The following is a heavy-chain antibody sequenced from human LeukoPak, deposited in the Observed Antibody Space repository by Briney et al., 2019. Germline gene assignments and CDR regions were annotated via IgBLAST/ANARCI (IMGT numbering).Heavy chain of an antibody. D-gene: IGHD3-10*01. Sequence: GASVKVSCKASGYTFTDYYIHWVRQAPGQGLEWMGWINPNSGGTNYAQKFQGRVTMTRDTSTSTVYMELSSLRSEDAAVYYCARGAAGLWDYYGSGSYYDFDYWGQGTLVTVSS. CDR2: INPNSGGT. V-gene: IGHV1-2*02. J-gene: IGHJ4*02. CDR3: ARGAAGLWDYYGSGSYYDFDY. CDR1: GYTFTDYY.